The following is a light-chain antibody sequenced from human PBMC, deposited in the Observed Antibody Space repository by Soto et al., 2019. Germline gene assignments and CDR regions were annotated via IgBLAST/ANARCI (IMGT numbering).Light chain of an antibody. CDR1: QSVSPS. J-gene: IGKJ3*01. CDR3: QQYVSSPFT. V-gene: IGKV3-20*01. Sequence: EIVLTQSPGTLSLAPGGRASLSCRASQSVSPSLAWYQQKPGQAPRLLIYGASTRAIGIPDRFSGSGSGTDLTLTISRLEPEDSAVYYCQQYVSSPFTFGPGTKVDIK. CDR2: GAS.